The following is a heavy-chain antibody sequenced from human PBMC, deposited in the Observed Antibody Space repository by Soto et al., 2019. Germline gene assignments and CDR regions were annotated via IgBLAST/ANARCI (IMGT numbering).Heavy chain of an antibody. CDR1: GGTFSSYA. Sequence: SVKVSCKASGGTFSSYAISWVRQAPGQGLEWVGGIIPIFGTANYAQKFQGRVTITADESTSTAYMELSSLRSEDTAVYYCARAPPKAYGTNWFDPWGQGTLVTVSS. V-gene: IGHV1-69*13. D-gene: IGHD1-1*01. CDR3: ARAPPKAYGTNWFDP. CDR2: IIPIFGTA. J-gene: IGHJ5*02.